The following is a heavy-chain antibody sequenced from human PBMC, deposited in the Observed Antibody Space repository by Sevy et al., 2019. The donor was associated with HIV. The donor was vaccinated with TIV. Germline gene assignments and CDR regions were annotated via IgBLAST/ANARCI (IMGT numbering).Heavy chain of an antibody. Sequence: GGSLRLSCAAARFTFSRYGMHWARQAPGKGLEWVAVISNDGSDKEYADSVKGRFTVSRDNSKDTVYLQMNSLRPEDTAVYYCANSRGRYEGSSWLYYYYLMDVWGQGTTVTVSS. J-gene: IGHJ6*02. D-gene: IGHD6-13*01. CDR1: RFTFSRYG. CDR2: ISNDGSDK. CDR3: ANSRGRYEGSSWLYYYYLMDV. V-gene: IGHV3-30*18.